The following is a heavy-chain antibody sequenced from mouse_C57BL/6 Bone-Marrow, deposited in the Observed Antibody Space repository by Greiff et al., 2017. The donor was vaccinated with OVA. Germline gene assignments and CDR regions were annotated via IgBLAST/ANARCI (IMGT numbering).Heavy chain of an antibody. D-gene: IGHD2-2*01. Sequence: VQLQQSGPELVKPGASVKISCKASGYTFTDYYINWVKQRPGQGLEWIGWIFPGSGSTYYNEKFKGKATLTVDKSSSTAYMLLSSLTSEDSAVDFCARSRLWLRRYFDDWGQGTTLTVSS. V-gene: IGHV1-75*01. CDR3: ARSRLWLRRYFDD. J-gene: IGHJ2*01. CDR1: GYTFTDYY. CDR2: IFPGSGST.